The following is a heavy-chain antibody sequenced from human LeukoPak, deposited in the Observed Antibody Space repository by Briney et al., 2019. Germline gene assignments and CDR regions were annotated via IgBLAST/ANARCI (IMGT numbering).Heavy chain of an antibody. J-gene: IGHJ4*02. Sequence: SVKVSCKASGYTFTSYGISWVRQAPGQGLEWMGGIIPIFGTANYAQKFQGRVTITADESTSTAYMELSSLRSEDTAVYYCARGRLPDYDFWSGYPFFDYWGQGTLVTVSS. V-gene: IGHV1-69*13. CDR1: GYTFTSYG. CDR3: ARGRLPDYDFWSGYPFFDY. CDR2: IIPIFGTA. D-gene: IGHD3-3*01.